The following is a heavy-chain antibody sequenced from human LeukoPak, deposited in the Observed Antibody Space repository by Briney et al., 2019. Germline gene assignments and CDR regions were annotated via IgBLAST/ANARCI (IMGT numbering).Heavy chain of an antibody. CDR3: ARARWYFDY. Sequence: PGGSLRLSCAASGFTFSGFAMCWVRQAPGKGLEWVSAISGSGGSTYYADSVKGRFTISRDNSKNTLYLQMNSLRAEDTAVYYCARARWYFDYWGQGTLVTVSS. CDR2: ISGSGGST. D-gene: IGHD6-13*01. J-gene: IGHJ4*02. V-gene: IGHV3-23*01. CDR1: GFTFSGFA.